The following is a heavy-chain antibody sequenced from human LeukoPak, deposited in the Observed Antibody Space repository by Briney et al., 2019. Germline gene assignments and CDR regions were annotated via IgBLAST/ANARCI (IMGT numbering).Heavy chain of an antibody. CDR2: IKHDGSEN. D-gene: IGHD6-13*01. J-gene: IGHJ5*01. CDR3: AGDRHSSSWYDF. V-gene: IGHV3-7*01. CDR1: ECTFSTYL. Sequence: GGTLCLSCAASECTFSTYLLTWIRQAPGQGLEWVANIKHDGSENYYADSARGRFTISRDNGKKYLYLLMESLGADAAADYYFAGDRHSSSWYDFCGQGNLVTVSS.